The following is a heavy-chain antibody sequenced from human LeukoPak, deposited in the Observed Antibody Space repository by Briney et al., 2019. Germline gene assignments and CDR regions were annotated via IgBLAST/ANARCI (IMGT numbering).Heavy chain of an antibody. V-gene: IGHV3-64*01. J-gene: IGHJ4*02. D-gene: IGHD3-22*01. CDR3: ARVHDSSGHSDY. Sequence: PGGSLRLSCAASGFTFSSYAMHWVRQAPGKGLEYVSAISSNGGSTYYANSVKGGFTISRDNSKNTLYLQMGSLRAEDMAVYYCARVHDSSGHSDYWGQGTLVTVSS. CDR1: GFTFSSYA. CDR2: ISSNGGST.